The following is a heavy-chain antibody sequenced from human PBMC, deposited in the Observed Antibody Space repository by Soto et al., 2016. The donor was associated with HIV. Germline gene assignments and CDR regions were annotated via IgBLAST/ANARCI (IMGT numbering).Heavy chain of an antibody. D-gene: IGHD6-13*01. CDR1: GGTFNIYT. V-gene: IGHV1-8*03. Sequence: QAQLVQSGAEVKKPGSSVKVSCKASGGTFNIYTVNWVRQAPGQGLEWMGWLNPNSGNTGYAQMFQGRITITRDTSISTAYMELSNLTSEDTAVYYCARVQGYSSSWSLYYSYYMDVWGKGTTVTVSS. CDR3: ARVQGYSSSWSLYYSYYMDV. J-gene: IGHJ6*03. CDR2: LNPNSGNT.